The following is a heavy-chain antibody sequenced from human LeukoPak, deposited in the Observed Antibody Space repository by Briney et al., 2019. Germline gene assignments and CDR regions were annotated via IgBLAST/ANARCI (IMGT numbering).Heavy chain of an antibody. CDR2: IWYDGSNK. CDR3: ASSADSSPRLSAFDI. Sequence: PGGSLRLSCAASGFTFSSYGMHWVRQALGKGLEWVAVIWYDGSNKYYADSVKGRFTISRDNSKNTLYLQMNSLRAEDTAVYYCASSADSSPRLSAFDIWGQGTMVTVSS. CDR1: GFTFSSYG. V-gene: IGHV3-33*01. J-gene: IGHJ3*02. D-gene: IGHD6-13*01.